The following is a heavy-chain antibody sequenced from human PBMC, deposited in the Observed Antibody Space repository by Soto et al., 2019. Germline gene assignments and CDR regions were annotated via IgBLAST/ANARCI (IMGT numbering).Heavy chain of an antibody. CDR3: ARSDLLPFCRGLVLDY. D-gene: IGHD6-19*01. V-gene: IGHV1-3*01. Sequence: QVPLVQSGAEVKKPGASVKVSCKASGYTFTSYAMHWVRQAPGQRLEWMGWINAGNGNTKYSQKFQGRVTITRDTSASTAYMELSSLRSEDTAVYYCARSDLLPFCRGLVLDYWGQGTLVTVSS. CDR1: GYTFTSYA. J-gene: IGHJ4*02. CDR2: INAGNGNT.